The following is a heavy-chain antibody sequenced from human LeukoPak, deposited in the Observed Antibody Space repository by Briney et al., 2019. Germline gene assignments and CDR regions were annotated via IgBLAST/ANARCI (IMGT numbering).Heavy chain of an antibody. J-gene: IGHJ4*02. V-gene: IGHV4-38-2*02. CDR3: AREGDYVWGSYRTQGTPSTLDY. D-gene: IGHD3-16*02. CDR1: GYSISSGYY. CDR2: IYHSGST. Sequence: PSETLSLTCTVSGYSISSGYYWGWIRQPPGKGLEWIGSIYHSGSTYYNPSLKSRVTISVDTSKNQFSLKLSSVTAADTAVYYCAREGDYVWGSYRTQGTPSTLDYWGQGTLVTVSS.